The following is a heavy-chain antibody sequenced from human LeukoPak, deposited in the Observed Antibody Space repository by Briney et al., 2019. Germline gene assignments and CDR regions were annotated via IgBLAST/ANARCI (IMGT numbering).Heavy chain of an antibody. D-gene: IGHD6-19*01. CDR2: ISYDGSNK. V-gene: IGHV3-30*04. CDR3: ARSQLRAGNDAFDI. J-gene: IGHJ3*02. Sequence: PGRSMRLSCAASGFTLSSYAMHWVRQAPGKGLEWVAVISYDGSNKYYADSVKGRFTISRDNSKNTLYLQMNSLRAEDAAVYYCARSQLRAGNDAFDIWGQGTMVTVSS. CDR1: GFTLSSYA.